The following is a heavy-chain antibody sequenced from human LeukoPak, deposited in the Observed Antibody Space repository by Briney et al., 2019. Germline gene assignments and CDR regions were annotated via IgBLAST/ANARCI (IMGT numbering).Heavy chain of an antibody. CDR3: ARVRVWSGFAEYFQH. CDR1: GYSFTSYW. Sequence: GESLKISCKGSGYSFTSYWIGWVRQMPGKGLEWMGIIYPGDSDTRYSPSFQGQVTISADKPISTANLQWSSLKASDTAMYYCARVRVWSGFAEYFQHWGQGTLVTVSS. J-gene: IGHJ1*01. CDR2: IYPGDSDT. D-gene: IGHD3-3*01. V-gene: IGHV5-51*04.